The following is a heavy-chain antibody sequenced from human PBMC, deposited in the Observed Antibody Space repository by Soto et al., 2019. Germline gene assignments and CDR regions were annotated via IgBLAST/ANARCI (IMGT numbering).Heavy chain of an antibody. CDR3: ARAIVPNTRIQLWYGEFDY. Sequence: ASVKVSCKASGGTFSSYAISWVRQAPGQGLEWMGGIIPIFGTANYAQKFQGRVTITADESTSTAYMELSSLRSADTAVYYCARAIVPNTRIQLWYGEFDYWGQGTLVTVSS. CDR2: IIPIFGTA. J-gene: IGHJ4*02. V-gene: IGHV1-69*13. CDR1: GGTFSSYA. D-gene: IGHD5-18*01.